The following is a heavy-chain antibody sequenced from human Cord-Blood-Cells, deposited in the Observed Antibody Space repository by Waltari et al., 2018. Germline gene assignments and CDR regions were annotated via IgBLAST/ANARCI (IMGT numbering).Heavy chain of an antibody. J-gene: IGHJ4*02. CDR1: GGTFSSYA. D-gene: IGHD6-13*01. V-gene: IGHV1-69*01. Sequence: QVQLVQSGAEVKKPGSSVKVSCKASGGTFSSYAISWVRQAPGQGLEWMGGIMPICGTANYAQKFQGRVTITADESTSTAYMELGSLRSEDTAVYYCAREEGSSGMYYFDYWGQGTLVTVSS. CDR3: AREEGSSGMYYFDY. CDR2: IMPICGTA.